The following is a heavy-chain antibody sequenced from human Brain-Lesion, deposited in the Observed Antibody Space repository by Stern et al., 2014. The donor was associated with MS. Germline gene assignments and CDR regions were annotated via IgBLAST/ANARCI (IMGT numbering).Heavy chain of an antibody. CDR3: AGEEDIRYCSGGSCTGNWFDP. J-gene: IGHJ5*02. V-gene: IGHV4-39*01. CDR2: IYYSGNT. D-gene: IGHD2-15*01. CDR1: GGSVSSTSYA. Sequence: VQLVESGPGLVKPSETLSLTCTVAGGSVSSTSYAWDWIRQPPGKGLEWIGTIYYSGNTYYSPSLKSRLTISLDTSTNQFSLQLRSVTAADTAVYYCAGEEDIRYCSGGSCTGNWFDPWGQGTLVTVSS.